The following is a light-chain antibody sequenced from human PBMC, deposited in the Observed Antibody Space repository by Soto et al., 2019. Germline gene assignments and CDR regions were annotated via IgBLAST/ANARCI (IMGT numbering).Light chain of an antibody. CDR1: SSNIGSNT. CDR3: AAWDDSLNGV. J-gene: IGLJ2*01. V-gene: IGLV1-44*01. CDR2: SNN. Sequence: QAVVTQPTSASGTPGQRVTISCSGSSSNIGSNTVNWYQQLPGTAPKLLIYSNNQRPSGVPDRFSGSKSGTSASLAISGLQSEDEADYYCAAWDDSLNGVFGGGTKVTVL.